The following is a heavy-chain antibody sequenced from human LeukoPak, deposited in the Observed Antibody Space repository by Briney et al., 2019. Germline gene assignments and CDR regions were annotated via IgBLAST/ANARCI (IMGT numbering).Heavy chain of an antibody. J-gene: IGHJ4*02. V-gene: IGHV3-74*01. D-gene: IGHD3-22*01. CDR2: INSDGSNT. CDR3: ARDLELVYYDSSGYDY. Sequence: GGSLRLSCAASGSTFSSYWMHWVRQVPGKGLVWVSRINSDGSNTRYADSVKGRFTISRDNAKNTLYLQMNSLRAEDTAVYYCARDLELVYYDSSGYDYWGQGTLGIVSS. CDR1: GSTFSSYW.